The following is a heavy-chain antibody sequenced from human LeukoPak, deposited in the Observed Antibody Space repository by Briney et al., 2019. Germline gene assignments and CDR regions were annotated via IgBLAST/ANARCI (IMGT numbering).Heavy chain of an antibody. V-gene: IGHV3-30-3*01. CDR1: GFAFSSLA. CDR2: ISYDGNNQ. CDR3: ARVGSRYCSGANCYDGF. Sequence: PGGSLRLSCAASGFAFSSLAMHWVRQAPGKGLEWVAFISYDGNNQYYADSVKGRFTISRDNSKNTLYLQMNNLRAEDTAIYYCARVGSRYCSGANCYDGFWGQGTLVSVSS. D-gene: IGHD2-15*01. J-gene: IGHJ4*02.